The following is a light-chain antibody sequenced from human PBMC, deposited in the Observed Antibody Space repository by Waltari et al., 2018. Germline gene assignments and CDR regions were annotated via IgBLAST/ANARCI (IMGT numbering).Light chain of an antibody. CDR1: QSVLYSSNNLNY. V-gene: IGKV4-1*01. Sequence: LGERATINCKSSQSVLYSSNNLNYLAWYQQKPGQPPKLLIYWASTRESGVPDRFSGSGSGTDFTLTISSLQAEDVAVYYCQQFYSTPYTFGQGTKLEIK. J-gene: IGKJ2*01. CDR2: WAS. CDR3: QQFYSTPYT.